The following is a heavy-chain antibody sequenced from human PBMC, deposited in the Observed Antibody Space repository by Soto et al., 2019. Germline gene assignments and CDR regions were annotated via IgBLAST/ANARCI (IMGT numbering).Heavy chain of an antibody. J-gene: IGHJ4*02. CDR1: GYTFTGYY. V-gene: IGHV1-2*02. CDR3: ARLVPTEGFDS. CDR2: INPNSGGT. Sequence: ASVNVSCKSSGYTFTGYYIHWVRQAPGQGLEWMGWINPNSGGTNYAQKFQGRVTMTRDTSISTAYMKLSSVTAADTAVYYCARLVPTEGFDSWGQGTLVTVSS.